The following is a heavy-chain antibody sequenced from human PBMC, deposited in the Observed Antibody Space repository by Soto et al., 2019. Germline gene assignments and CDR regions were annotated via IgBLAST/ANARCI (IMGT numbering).Heavy chain of an antibody. CDR3: ASGLIMGTNY. Sequence: EVQLLESGGDLVQPGGSLRLSCAASGFTISNIWMHWVRQVPGKGLVSVSRIKRDGSTTDYAESVKGRFTVSRDNAKNTLYQQMNSLRAEDTAVYYCASGLIMGTNYWGPGTLVTVSS. V-gene: IGHV3-74*01. D-gene: IGHD1-26*01. J-gene: IGHJ4*02. CDR1: GFTISNIW. CDR2: IKRDGSTT.